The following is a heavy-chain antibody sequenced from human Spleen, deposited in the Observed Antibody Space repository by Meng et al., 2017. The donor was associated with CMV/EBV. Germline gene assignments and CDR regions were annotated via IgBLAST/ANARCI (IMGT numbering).Heavy chain of an antibody. V-gene: IGHV3-73*01. CDR1: GYVFSGAA. J-gene: IGHJ5*02. CDR3: TRLWSSGGFDP. CDR2: IRTQGNGYEA. D-gene: IGHD3-3*01. Sequence: CAASGYVFSGAAIHWVRQASGKGLEWVGRIRTQGNGYEAECAESVKGRFTVSRDDARKTAYLQMNNLKTEDSAVYYCTRLWSSGGFDPWGQGTLVTVSS.